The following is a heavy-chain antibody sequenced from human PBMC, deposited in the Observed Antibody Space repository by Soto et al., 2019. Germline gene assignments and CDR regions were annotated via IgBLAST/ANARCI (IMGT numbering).Heavy chain of an antibody. D-gene: IGHD3-10*01. J-gene: IGHJ5*02. CDR3: ARGVGSGSYYNQYTWFDP. CDR1: GYTFTNYG. Sequence: QVQLVQSGGEVKKPGASVKVSCKASGYTFTNYGISWVRQAPGQGLEWMGWINVYNGNTKYAQKVQGRVTMTTDTSTSTAYRELRRRRSDDTAVYYCARGVGSGSYYNQYTWFDPWGQGTLVTVSS. CDR2: INVYNGNT. V-gene: IGHV1-18*01.